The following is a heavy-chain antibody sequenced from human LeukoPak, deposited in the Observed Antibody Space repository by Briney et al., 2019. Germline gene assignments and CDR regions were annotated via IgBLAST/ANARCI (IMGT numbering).Heavy chain of an antibody. CDR3: ARTYCSGGSCHFDY. CDR2: IYYSGSP. V-gene: IGHV4-59*08. Sequence: SETLSLTCTVSGGSISGYYWSWIRQPPGKGLEWIGHIYYSGSPDSNPSLKSRVTISVDTSKNQFSLKLSSVTAADTAVYYCARTYCSGGSCHFDYWGQGTLVTVSS. CDR1: GGSISGYY. D-gene: IGHD2-15*01. J-gene: IGHJ4*02.